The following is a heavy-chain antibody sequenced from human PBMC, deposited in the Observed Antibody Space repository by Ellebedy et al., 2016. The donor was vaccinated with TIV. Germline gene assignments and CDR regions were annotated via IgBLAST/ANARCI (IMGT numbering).Heavy chain of an antibody. CDR2: SRNRGDGYTT. CDR3: AREDWWRFDP. D-gene: IGHD2-15*01. CDR1: GASISTGNW. Sequence: LSLTXAVSGASISTGNWWTWIRQPPGKGLEWVGRSRNRGDGYTTEYAPSVEGRFTISRDESKDSLFLQMNSLKIEDTAVYYCAREDWWRFDPWGQGTLVTVSS. J-gene: IGHJ5*02. V-gene: IGHV3-72*01.